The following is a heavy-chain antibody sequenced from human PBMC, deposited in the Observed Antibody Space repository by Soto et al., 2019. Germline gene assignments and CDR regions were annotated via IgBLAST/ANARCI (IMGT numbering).Heavy chain of an antibody. CDR2: FSLSGTT. J-gene: IGHJ4*02. D-gene: IGHD2-8*02. V-gene: IGHV4-4*07. Sequence: SETLSLTCTVSGASITGTSYWSWIRQPAGKGLEWIGRFSLSGTTNYNPSLRSRVTMSADVSKNQFSLRLTSVTAADTALYYCARGMTPPGAPAWYYFDSWGQGTLVTVPS. CDR1: GASITGTSY. CDR3: ARGMTPPGAPAWYYFDS.